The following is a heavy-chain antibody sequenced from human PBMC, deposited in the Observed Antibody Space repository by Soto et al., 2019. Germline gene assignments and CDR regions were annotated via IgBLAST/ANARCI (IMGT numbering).Heavy chain of an antibody. V-gene: IGHV3-49*04. J-gene: IGHJ5*02. Sequence: PGGSLRLSCTASGFTFGDYAMSWVRQAPGKGLEWVGFIRSKAYGGTTEYAASVKGRFTISRDDSKSIAYLQMNSLKTEDTAVYYCTSYYDYVWGSYRPPSWGQGTLVTVSS. CDR3: TSYYDYVWGSYRPPS. CDR1: GFTFGDYA. D-gene: IGHD3-16*02. CDR2: IRSKAYGGTT.